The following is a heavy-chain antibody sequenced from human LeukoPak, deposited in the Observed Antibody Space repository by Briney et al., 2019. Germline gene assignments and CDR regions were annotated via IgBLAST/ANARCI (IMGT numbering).Heavy chain of an antibody. V-gene: IGHV3-33*01. Sequence: PGGSLRLSCAASGFTFSSYGMHWVRQAPGKGLEWVAVIGYDGSNKYYADSVKGRFTISRDNSKNTLYLQMNSLRAEDTAVYYCARGSDEYCGGDCYSGNDAFDIWGQGTMVTVSS. CDR2: IGYDGSNK. CDR1: GFTFSSYG. J-gene: IGHJ3*02. D-gene: IGHD2-21*02. CDR3: ARGSDEYCGGDCYSGNDAFDI.